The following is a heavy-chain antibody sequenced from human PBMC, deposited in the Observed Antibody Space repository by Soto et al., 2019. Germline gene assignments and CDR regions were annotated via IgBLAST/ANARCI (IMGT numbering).Heavy chain of an antibody. Sequence: GGSLRLSCAASGFTFSSYGMHWVRQAPGKGLEWVAVISYVGSNTYYADSVKGRSTISRDNSKNTLYLQMNSLRAEDTAVYYGAKHSYSSSCYTTYYYYGMDVWGQGTTVTVSS. CDR2: ISYVGSNT. V-gene: IGHV3-30*18. D-gene: IGHD6-13*01. CDR3: AKHSYSSSCYTTYYYYGMDV. J-gene: IGHJ6*02. CDR1: GFTFSSYG.